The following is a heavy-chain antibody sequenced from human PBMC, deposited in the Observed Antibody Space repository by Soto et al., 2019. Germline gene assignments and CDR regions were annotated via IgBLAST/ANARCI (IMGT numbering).Heavy chain of an antibody. V-gene: IGHV1-69*06. Sequence: QVQLVQSGAEVRKPGSSVKVSCKASGGTFTTYDISWVRQAHGQGLEWMGGIIPLFDATKYAQKFQGRVTITADKSTGTAYMELSTLRSEDTAMYYCARERSSSWYNGTFYVESWGQGTLVTVSS. CDR2: IIPLFDAT. J-gene: IGHJ4*02. CDR3: ARERSSSWYNGTFYVES. CDR1: GGTFTTYD. D-gene: IGHD6-19*01.